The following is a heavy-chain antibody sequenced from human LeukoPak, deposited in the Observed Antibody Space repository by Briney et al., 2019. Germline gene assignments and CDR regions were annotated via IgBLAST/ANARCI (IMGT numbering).Heavy chain of an antibody. J-gene: IGHJ4*02. V-gene: IGHV1-18*01. CDR3: ARGKDYYYDSSGYYYDY. CDR2: ISAYNGNT. CDR1: GYTFTSYG. D-gene: IGHD3-22*01. Sequence: ASVKVSCKASGYTFTSYGISWVRQAPGQGLEWMGWISAYNGNTNYAQKLQGRVTMTTDTSTSTAYMELRGLRSDDTAVYYCARGKDYYYDSSGYYYDYWGQGTLVTVSS.